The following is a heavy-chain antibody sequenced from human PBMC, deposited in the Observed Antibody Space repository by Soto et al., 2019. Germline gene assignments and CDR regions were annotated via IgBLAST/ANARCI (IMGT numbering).Heavy chain of an antibody. Sequence: GGSLRLSCAASGFIFNNYAMTWVRQAPGKGLEWVSTVTASGGGTFYANSVKGRFTISRDNSRNTLHLQMGSLRVEDTALYYCAKAPVPALTAKFGYWGQGTLVTVSS. CDR1: GFIFNNYA. V-gene: IGHV3-23*01. J-gene: IGHJ4*02. CDR2: VTASGGGT. D-gene: IGHD5-18*01. CDR3: AKAPVPALTAKFGY.